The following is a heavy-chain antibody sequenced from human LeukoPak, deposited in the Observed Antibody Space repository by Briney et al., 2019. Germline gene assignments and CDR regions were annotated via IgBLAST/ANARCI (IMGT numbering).Heavy chain of an antibody. CDR3: ARDLKLKGASGYSYGY. Sequence: GASVKVSCKASGYTFTGYYMHWVRQAPGQGLEWMGWISAYNGNTNYAQKLQGRVTMTTDTSTSTAYMELRSLRSDDTAVYYCARDLKLKGASGYSYGYWGQGTLVTVSS. V-gene: IGHV1-18*04. CDR2: ISAYNGNT. CDR1: GYTFTGYY. D-gene: IGHD5-18*01. J-gene: IGHJ4*02.